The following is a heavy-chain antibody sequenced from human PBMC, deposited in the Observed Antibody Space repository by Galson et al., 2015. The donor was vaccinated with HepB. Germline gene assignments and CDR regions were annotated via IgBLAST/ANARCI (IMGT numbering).Heavy chain of an antibody. CDR2: ISYDGSNK. J-gene: IGHJ6*02. V-gene: IGHV3-30-3*01. D-gene: IGHD1-14*01. CDR3: AKDFQPREGYYGMDV. CDR1: GFTFSSYA. Sequence: SLRLSCAASGFTFSSYAMHWVRQAPGKGLEWVAVISYDGSNKYYADSVKGRFTISRDNSKNTLYLQMNSLRAEDTAVYYCAKDFQPREGYYGMDVWGQGTTVTVSS.